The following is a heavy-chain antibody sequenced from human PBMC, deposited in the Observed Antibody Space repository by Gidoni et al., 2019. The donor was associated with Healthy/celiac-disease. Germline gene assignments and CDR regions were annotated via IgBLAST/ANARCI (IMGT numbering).Heavy chain of an antibody. V-gene: IGHV1-69*01. CDR3: ARVPDRNVVTSLHGMDV. D-gene: IGHD3-22*01. CDR2: IIPIFGTA. J-gene: IGHJ6*02. CDR1: GGTFSSYA. Sequence: QVQLVQSGAEVKKPGSSVKVSCKASGGTFSSYAISLVRQAPGQGLEWMGGIIPIFGTANYAQKFQGRVTITADESTSTAYMELNSLRSEDTAVYYCARVPDRNVVTSLHGMDVWGQGTTVTVSS.